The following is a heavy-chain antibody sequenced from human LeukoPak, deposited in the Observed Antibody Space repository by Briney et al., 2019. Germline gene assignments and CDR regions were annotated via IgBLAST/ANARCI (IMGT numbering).Heavy chain of an antibody. D-gene: IGHD3-16*02. Sequence: GRSLRLSCAASGFTFSSYAMHWVRQAPGKGLEWVAVISYDGSNKYYADSVKGRFTIPRDNSKNTLYLQMNSLRAEDTAVYYCAREYDYVWGSYRWFDPWGQGTLVTVSS. CDR2: ISYDGSNK. CDR1: GFTFSSYA. J-gene: IGHJ5*02. V-gene: IGHV3-30-3*01. CDR3: AREYDYVWGSYRWFDP.